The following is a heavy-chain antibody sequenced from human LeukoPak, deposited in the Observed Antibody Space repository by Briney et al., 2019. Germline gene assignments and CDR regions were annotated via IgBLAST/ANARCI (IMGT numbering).Heavy chain of an antibody. CDR2: ISAGGGTI. CDR1: GFAFSTYT. V-gene: IGHV3-48*02. J-gene: IGHJ4*02. CDR3: ARGSYFDY. Sequence: GGSLRLSCAASGFAFSTYTLNWVRQAPRKGLEWLSYISAGGGTIYYADSVKGRFTVSRDNAKNSLYLQMNSLRDEDTAVYYCARGSYFDYWGQGTLVTVSS.